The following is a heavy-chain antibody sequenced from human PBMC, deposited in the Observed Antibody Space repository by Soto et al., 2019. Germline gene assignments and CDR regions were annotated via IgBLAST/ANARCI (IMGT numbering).Heavy chain of an antibody. CDR1: GYIFSGNY. Sequence: QVQLVQSGAEVRKPGASVKVSCKASGYIFSGNYLHWVRRAPGQGLEWMAWINAKNGATNYAQKFRGMATVTKDPSISTTYLELRGLTSDDTAVYYCSRAREDSSGWFDHWGQGTQVTVSP. CDR3: SRAREDSSGWFDH. J-gene: IGHJ5*02. CDR2: INAKNGAT. D-gene: IGHD6-19*01. V-gene: IGHV1-2*02.